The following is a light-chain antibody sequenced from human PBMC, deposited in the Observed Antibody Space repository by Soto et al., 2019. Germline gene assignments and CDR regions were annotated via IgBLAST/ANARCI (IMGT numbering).Light chain of an antibody. CDR1: QRIATY. V-gene: IGKV1-39*01. Sequence: DIQMTRTTSSLYVYVGDRVIITCRASQRIATYLNWYKQNSGMAPNLVIFAASSLQSGVPSRLSGSGSRTDFTLTITSLQPEDFATYYCQQSYSIPSAFGQGTKVDIK. CDR2: AAS. CDR3: QQSYSIPSA. J-gene: IGKJ2*01.